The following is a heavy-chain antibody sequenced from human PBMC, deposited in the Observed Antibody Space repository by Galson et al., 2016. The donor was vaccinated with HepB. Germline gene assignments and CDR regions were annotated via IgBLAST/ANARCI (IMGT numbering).Heavy chain of an antibody. CDR3: ARDQDEGITIFGLDP. Sequence: VRQAPGKGLEWVALISSDGANQYYANSVKGRFTTSKDNSKNTLYLQMNSLRAEDTAVYYCARDQDEGITIFGLDPWGQGTLVSVSS. D-gene: IGHD3-3*01. CDR2: ISSDGANQ. V-gene: IGHV3-30-3*01. J-gene: IGHJ5*02.